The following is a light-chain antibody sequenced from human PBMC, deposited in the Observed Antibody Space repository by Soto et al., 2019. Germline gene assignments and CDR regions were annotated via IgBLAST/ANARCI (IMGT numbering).Light chain of an antibody. CDR3: QQRTNWPGIS. CDR2: DAS. Sequence: EMVLTQSPATLSLSPGERATLSCRASQSVSSYLAWYQQKPGQAPRLLIYDASNRATGIAARFSGSGSGRDFTLIISSLEPDDFAVYYCQQRTNWPGISFGQGTRLEIK. CDR1: QSVSSY. V-gene: IGKV3-11*02. J-gene: IGKJ5*01.